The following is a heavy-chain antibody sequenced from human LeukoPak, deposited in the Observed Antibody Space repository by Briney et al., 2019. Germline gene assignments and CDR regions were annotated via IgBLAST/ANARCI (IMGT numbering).Heavy chain of an antibody. Sequence: SETLSLTCTVSGGSISSYYWSWIRQPPGKGLEWIGYIYYSGSTNCNPSVKSRVAMSVDTSKKQFSLKLNSVTAADTAVYYCARHGDGALRYFDLWGRGTLVTVSS. D-gene: IGHD2-21*02. J-gene: IGHJ2*01. CDR3: ARHGDGALRYFDL. CDR1: GGSISSYY. CDR2: IYYSGST. V-gene: IGHV4-59*08.